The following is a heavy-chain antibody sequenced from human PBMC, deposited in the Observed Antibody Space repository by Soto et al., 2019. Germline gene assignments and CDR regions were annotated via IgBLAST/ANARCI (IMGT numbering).Heavy chain of an antibody. CDR2: IIPMYGTT. CDR1: GGTFRSYV. J-gene: IGHJ4*02. Sequence: QVQLVQSGAEVKKPGSSVKVSCKASGGTFRSYVTSWVRQAPGQGLEWLGGIIPMYGTTYYAQTFQGRVTITADEATSTAFMALSILRSEDTAVYYCATIGTLDWIDDYWGQGTLVTVSS. V-gene: IGHV1-69*12. D-gene: IGHD1-1*01. CDR3: ATIGTLDWIDDY.